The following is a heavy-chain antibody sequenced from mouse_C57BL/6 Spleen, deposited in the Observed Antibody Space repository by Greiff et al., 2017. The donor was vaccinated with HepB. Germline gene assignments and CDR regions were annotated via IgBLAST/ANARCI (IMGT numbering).Heavy chain of an antibody. D-gene: IGHD2-4*01. CDR3: ARSFGEYYDPAPYYFDY. J-gene: IGHJ2*01. Sequence: QVQLKQPGAELVKPGASVKLSCKASGYTFTSYWMHWVKQRPGRGLGWIGRIDPNSGGTKYNEKLKSKATLTVDKPSSTAYMQLSSLTSEDSAVYYCARSFGEYYDPAPYYFDYWGQGTTLTVSS. CDR1: GYTFTSYW. V-gene: IGHV1-72*01. CDR2: IDPNSGGT.